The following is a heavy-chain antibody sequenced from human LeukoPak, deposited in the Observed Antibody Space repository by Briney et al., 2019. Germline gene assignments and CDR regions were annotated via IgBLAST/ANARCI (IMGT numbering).Heavy chain of an antibody. Sequence: SETLSLTCTVSGGSISSHYWSWIRQPPGKGLEWIGYIYYSGSTNYNPSLKSRVTISVDTSKNQFSLKLSSVAAADTAVYYCARGGTGDAFDIWGQGTMVAVSS. V-gene: IGHV4-59*11. CDR1: GGSISSHY. CDR2: IYYSGST. D-gene: IGHD2-8*02. CDR3: ARGGTGDAFDI. J-gene: IGHJ3*02.